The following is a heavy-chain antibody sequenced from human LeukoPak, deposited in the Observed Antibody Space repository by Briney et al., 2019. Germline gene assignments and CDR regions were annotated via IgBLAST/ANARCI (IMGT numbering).Heavy chain of an antibody. CDR1: GFTFSSYW. Sequence: GGSLRLSCAASGFTFSSYWMFWVRQTPGKGLVWVSRINSDGSSTSYADSVRGRFTIFRDNAKNILYLQMNSLRAEDTAVYYCARLQGAISVVPTAAFDYWGQGTLVTVSS. CDR3: ARLQGAISVVPTAAFDY. CDR2: INSDGSST. D-gene: IGHD2-2*01. J-gene: IGHJ4*02. V-gene: IGHV3-74*01.